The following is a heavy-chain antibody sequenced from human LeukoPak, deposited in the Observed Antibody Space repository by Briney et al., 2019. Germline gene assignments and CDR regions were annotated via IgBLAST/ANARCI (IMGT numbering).Heavy chain of an antibody. V-gene: IGHV4-38-2*02. D-gene: IGHD1-26*01. Sequence: PSETLSLTCTVSGYSISSGYYWGWIRQPPGKGLEWIGSIYHSGSTYYNPSLKSRVTISVDTSKNQFSLKLSSVTAADTAVYYCARESEGPYSGSYYGVDYWGQGTLVTVSS. CDR3: ARESEGPYSGSYYGVDY. J-gene: IGHJ4*02. CDR1: GYSISSGYY. CDR2: IYHSGST.